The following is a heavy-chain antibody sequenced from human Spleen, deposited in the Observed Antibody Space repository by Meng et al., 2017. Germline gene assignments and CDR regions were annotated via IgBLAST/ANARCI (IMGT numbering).Heavy chain of an antibody. J-gene: IGHJ3*01. CDR3: ARDSGSYTYSTDRGFDV. D-gene: IGHD1-26*01. CDR1: GYTFTGYN. V-gene: IGHV1-2*02. Sequence: ASVKVSCKASGYTFTGYNMHWVRQAPGQGLEWMGWINPKSGGTNYAQKFQGRVTMTRDTSISTAYMALSRLSSDDTAVYYCARDSGSYTYSTDRGFDVWGQGTMVTVSS. CDR2: INPKSGGT.